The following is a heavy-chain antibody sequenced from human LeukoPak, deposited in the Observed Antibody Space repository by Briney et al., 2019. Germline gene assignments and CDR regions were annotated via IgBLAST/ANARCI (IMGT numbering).Heavy chain of an antibody. V-gene: IGHV4-59*11. CDR1: GGSISSHY. J-gene: IGHJ4*02. Sequence: SETLSLTCTVSGGSISSHYWSWIRQPPGKGLEWIGNIYYSGSTNYNPSLKSRVTISVDTSKNQFSLKLSSVTAADTAVYYCARDGGSYFDYWGQGTLVTVSS. D-gene: IGHD1-26*01. CDR2: IYYSGST. CDR3: ARDGGSYFDY.